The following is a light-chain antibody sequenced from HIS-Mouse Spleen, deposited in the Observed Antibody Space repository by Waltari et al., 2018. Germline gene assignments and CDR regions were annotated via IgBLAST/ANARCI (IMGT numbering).Light chain of an antibody. CDR1: SSDVGGYNY. CDR3: CSYAGSYPVV. V-gene: IGLV2-11*01. Sequence: QSALTQPRSVSGSPGQSVTISCTGTSSDVGGYNYVSWYQQHPGKAPKLMIYDVSKRPSGFPDRFSGSKSGNTASLTISGLQAEDEADYYCCSYAGSYPVVFGGGTKLTVL. CDR2: DVS. J-gene: IGLJ2*01.